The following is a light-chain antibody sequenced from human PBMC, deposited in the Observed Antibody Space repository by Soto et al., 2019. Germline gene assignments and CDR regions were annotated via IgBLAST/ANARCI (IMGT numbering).Light chain of an antibody. CDR3: HQYGSSPLFI. V-gene: IGKV3-20*01. CDR1: QSLSSSY. J-gene: IGKJ3*01. Sequence: EIVLTQSPGALSLSPGETATLSCRTSQSLSSSYLSWYQQKPGQAPRLLIYGASSRATGIPDRFSGSGSGTDFTLTISRLEPEDFAVYYCHQYGSSPLFIFGPGTKVDIK. CDR2: GAS.